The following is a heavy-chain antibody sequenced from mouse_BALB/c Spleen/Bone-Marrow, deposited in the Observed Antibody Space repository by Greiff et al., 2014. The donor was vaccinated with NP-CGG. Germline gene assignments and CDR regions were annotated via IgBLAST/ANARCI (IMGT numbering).Heavy chain of an antibody. CDR3: ARRITTARAMDY. CDR2: INPGSGGT. Sequence: QVQLKQSGAGLVRPGTSVKVSCKASGYAFTNYLIEWVKQRPGQGLEWIGVINPGSGGTNYNEKFKGKATLTADKSSSTAYMQLSSLTSDDSAVYFCARRITTARAMDYWGQGTSVTVSS. V-gene: IGHV1-54*01. CDR1: GYAFTNYL. D-gene: IGHD1-2*01. J-gene: IGHJ4*01.